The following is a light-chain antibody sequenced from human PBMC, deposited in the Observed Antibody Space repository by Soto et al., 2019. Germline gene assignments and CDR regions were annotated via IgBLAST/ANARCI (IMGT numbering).Light chain of an antibody. CDR1: QSVSSNF. J-gene: IGKJ3*01. Sequence: EIVLTQSPGTMSVSPGERVTLSCRASQSVSSNFLAWHQQKPGQAPRLLIYGASSRAGGIPDRFRGSGSGTDFTLTIYSLEPEDFAGYYCQQYGSAPFTFGTRTKVDVK. CDR2: GAS. CDR3: QQYGSAPFT. V-gene: IGKV3-20*01.